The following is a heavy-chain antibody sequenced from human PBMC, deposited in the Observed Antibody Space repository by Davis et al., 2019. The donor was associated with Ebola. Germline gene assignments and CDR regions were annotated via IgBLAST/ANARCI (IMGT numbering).Heavy chain of an antibody. J-gene: IGHJ3*02. CDR2: ISSSSSYI. CDR1: GGSFSGYY. Sequence: ETLSLTCAVYGGSFSGYYWSWIRQAPGKGLEWVSSISSSSSYIYYADSVKGRFTISRDNAKNSLYLQMNSLRAEDTAVYYCARNIAVAGIVAFDIWGQGTMVTVSS. V-gene: IGHV3-21*01. D-gene: IGHD6-19*01. CDR3: ARNIAVAGIVAFDI.